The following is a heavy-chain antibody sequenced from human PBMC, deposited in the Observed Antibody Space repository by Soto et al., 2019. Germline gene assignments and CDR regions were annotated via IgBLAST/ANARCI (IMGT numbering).Heavy chain of an antibody. D-gene: IGHD3-3*01. CDR2: IIAYNGNT. CDR3: ARGEAYYDFWSGSTRNYYYYGMDV. Sequence: ASVKVSCKASGYTFTSDGISWVRRAKGPVLEWMGWIIAYNGNTNYAQKLQGRVTMTTDTSTSTAYMELRSLRSDDTAVYYCARGEAYYDFWSGSTRNYYYYGMDVWGQGTTVTVS. CDR1: GYTFTSDG. V-gene: IGHV1-18*01. J-gene: IGHJ6*02.